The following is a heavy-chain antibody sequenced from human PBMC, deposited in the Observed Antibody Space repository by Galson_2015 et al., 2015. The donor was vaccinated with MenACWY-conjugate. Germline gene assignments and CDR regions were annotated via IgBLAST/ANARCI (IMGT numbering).Heavy chain of an antibody. CDR3: AKGGYCSSTSCYFCAFDI. V-gene: IGHV3-23*01. CDR2: ISGSGGST. J-gene: IGHJ3*02. D-gene: IGHD2-2*01. Sequence: SLRLSCAVSGFTFSSYAMSWVRQAPGKGLVWVSAISGSGGSTYYADSVKGRFTISRDNSKNTLYLQMNSLRAEDTAVYYCAKGGYCSSTSCYFCAFDIWGQGTMVTVSS. CDR1: GFTFSSYA.